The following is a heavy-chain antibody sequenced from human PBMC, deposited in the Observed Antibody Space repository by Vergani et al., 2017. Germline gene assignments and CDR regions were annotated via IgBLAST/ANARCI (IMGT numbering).Heavy chain of an antibody. Sequence: QIQLQESGPGLVKPSETLSLTCSVSGYSISRGFYWAWLRQTREKGGDRIGGMFHTGEASNSPSLQSRVAFSMDTSKNQFSLQLTSVTAADTAVYFCGVIMVRSPRPDNWFDSWGRGTLVTVSS. J-gene: IGHJ5*01. CDR2: MFHTGEA. V-gene: IGHV4-38-2*02. CDR3: GVIMVRSPRPDNWFDS. CDR1: GYSISRGFY. D-gene: IGHD3-10*01.